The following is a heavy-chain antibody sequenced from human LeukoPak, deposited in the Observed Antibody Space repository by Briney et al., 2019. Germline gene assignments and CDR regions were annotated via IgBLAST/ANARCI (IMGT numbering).Heavy chain of an antibody. D-gene: IGHD3-10*01. J-gene: IGHJ4*02. CDR1: GFIFGDYG. V-gene: IGHV3-49*04. Sequence: GRSLRLSCTASGFIFGDYGLSWVRQAPGKGLEWVGFIRSKAYGGTTEYAASVKGRFTISRDDSKGIAYLQMNSLKTEDTAVYYCTRIYGSGSYLCDYWGQGTLVIVSS. CDR2: IRSKAYGGTT. CDR3: TRIYGSGSYLCDY.